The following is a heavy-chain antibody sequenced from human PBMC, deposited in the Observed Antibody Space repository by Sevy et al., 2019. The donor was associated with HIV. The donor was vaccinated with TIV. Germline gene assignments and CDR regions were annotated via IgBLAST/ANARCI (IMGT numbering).Heavy chain of an antibody. CDR3: ARAMDYGGLGGFDY. D-gene: IGHD4-17*01. CDR2: IYYSGST. CDR1: GGSISSYY. J-gene: IGHJ4*02. V-gene: IGHV4-59*01. Sequence: SETLSLTCTVSGGSISSYYWSWIRQPPGKGLEWIGYIYYSGSTNYNPSLKSRVTISVDTSKNQFSLKLSSVTAADTAVYYCARAMDYGGLGGFDYWGQGTLVTAPQ.